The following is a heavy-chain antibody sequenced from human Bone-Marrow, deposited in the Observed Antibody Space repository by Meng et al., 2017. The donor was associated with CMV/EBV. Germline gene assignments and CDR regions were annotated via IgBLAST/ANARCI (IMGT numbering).Heavy chain of an antibody. CDR2: MNPNSGNT. J-gene: IGHJ3*02. CDR1: GYTFTSYD. V-gene: IGHV1-8*03. CDR3: AREEKGGELGDDAFDI. D-gene: IGHD1-26*01. Sequence: ASVKVSCKASGYTFTSYDINWVRQATGQGLEWMGWMNPNSGNTGYAQKFQGRVTITRNTSISTAYMELSSLRSEDTAVYYCAREEKGGELGDDAFDIWGQGTMVTVSS.